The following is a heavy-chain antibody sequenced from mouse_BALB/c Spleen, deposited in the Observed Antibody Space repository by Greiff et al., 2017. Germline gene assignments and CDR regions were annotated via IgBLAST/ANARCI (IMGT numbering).Heavy chain of an antibody. CDR1: GYTFSSYW. Sequence: QVQLQQSGAELMKPGASVKISCKATGYTFSSYWIEWVKQRPGHGLEWIGEILPGSGSTNYNEKFKGKATFTADTSSNTAYMQLSSLTSEDSAVYYCARLGAWFAYWGQGTLVTVSA. CDR2: ILPGSGST. J-gene: IGHJ3*01. V-gene: IGHV1-9*01. CDR3: ARLGAWFAY.